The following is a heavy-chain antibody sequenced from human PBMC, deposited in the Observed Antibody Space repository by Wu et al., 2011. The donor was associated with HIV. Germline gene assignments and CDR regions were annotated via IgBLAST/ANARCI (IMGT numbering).Heavy chain of an antibody. D-gene: IGHD3-10*01. Sequence: EVQLVQSGAEMKKPGATVKISCKVSGYTFTDDYIHWVQQAPEKGFEWVGLLDPEDGETRYSEKFQGRVTMVADTSLDTAYMQLTSLRSEDTAVFYCARQIRGLNEFDVWGQGTLVTVSS. V-gene: IGHV1-69-2*01. CDR2: LDPEDGET. CDR1: GYTFTDDY. J-gene: IGHJ4*02. CDR3: ARQIRGLNEFDV.